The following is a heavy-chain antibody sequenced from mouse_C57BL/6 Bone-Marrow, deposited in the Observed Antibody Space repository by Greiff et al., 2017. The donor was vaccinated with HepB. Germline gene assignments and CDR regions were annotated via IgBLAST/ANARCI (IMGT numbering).Heavy chain of an antibody. CDR2: IRNKANGYTT. V-gene: IGHV7-3*01. D-gene: IGHD2-3*01. J-gene: IGHJ2*01. CDR1: GFTFTDYY. CDR3: ARSPDGYYYPYYFDY. Sequence: EVMLVESGGGLVQPGGSLSLSCAASGFTFTDYYMSWVRQPPGKALEWLGFIRNKANGYTTEYSASVKGRFTISRDNSQSILYLQMNALRAEDSATYYCARSPDGYYYPYYFDYWGQGTTLTVSS.